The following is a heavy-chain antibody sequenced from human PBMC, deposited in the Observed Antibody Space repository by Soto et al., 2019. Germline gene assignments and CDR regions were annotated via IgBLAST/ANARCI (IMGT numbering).Heavy chain of an antibody. V-gene: IGHV1-18*04. J-gene: IGHJ4*02. Sequence: QGHLVQSGGEVKKPGASVKVSCKASGYPFNRHGITWVRQAPGKGLEWMGWISGYNGDRNYEQKFQGRVTLSSDTLTSTDHLELKSLRFDDTAVYYCAGVRIVGAREIDFWGEGTLVTVSS. CDR1: GYPFNRHG. D-gene: IGHD1-26*01. CDR3: AGVRIVGAREIDF. CDR2: ISGYNGDR.